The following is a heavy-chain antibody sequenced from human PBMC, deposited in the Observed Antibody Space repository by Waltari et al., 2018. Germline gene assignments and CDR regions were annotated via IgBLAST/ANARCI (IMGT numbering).Heavy chain of an antibody. V-gene: IGHV1-24*01. J-gene: IGHJ4*02. CDR2: FDPDDGET. Sequence: QVQLVQSGAEVKKPGASVKVSCKVSGYTLTELSMHWVRPAPGKGLEWMVGFDPDDGETIYAQKFQGRVTMTEDTSTDTAYMELSSLRSEDTAVYYCATGKQSSGYPPKFDYWGQGTLVTVSS. D-gene: IGHD3-22*01. CDR1: GYTLTELS. CDR3: ATGKQSSGYPPKFDY.